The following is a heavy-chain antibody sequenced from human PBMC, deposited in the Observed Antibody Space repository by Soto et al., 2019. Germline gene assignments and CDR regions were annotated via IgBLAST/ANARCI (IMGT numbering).Heavy chain of an antibody. D-gene: IGHD2-21*01. CDR2: ISGSGGST. V-gene: IGHV3-23*01. CDR3: AKDRGGLKWHIKPSYFDY. J-gene: IGHJ4*02. Sequence: GGSLRLSCAASGFTFSSYAMSWVRLAPGKGLEWVSAISGSGGSTYYADSVKGRFTISRDNSKNTLYLQMNSLRAEDTAVYYCAKDRGGLKWHIKPSYFDYWGQGTLVTVSS. CDR1: GFTFSSYA.